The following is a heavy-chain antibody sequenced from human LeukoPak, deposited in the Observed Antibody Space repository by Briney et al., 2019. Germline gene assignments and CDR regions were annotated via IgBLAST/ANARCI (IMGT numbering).Heavy chain of an antibody. CDR1: GFTFSTHG. V-gene: IGHV3-74*01. Sequence: GGSLRLSCAASGFTFSTHGMHWVRQAPGKGLVWVSRINSDGSTTSYADSVKGRFTISRDNAKNTLYLQMNNLRAEDTAVYYCARRGARLGAFDIWGQGTMVTVSS. CDR2: INSDGSTT. D-gene: IGHD1-1*01. CDR3: ARRGARLGAFDI. J-gene: IGHJ3*02.